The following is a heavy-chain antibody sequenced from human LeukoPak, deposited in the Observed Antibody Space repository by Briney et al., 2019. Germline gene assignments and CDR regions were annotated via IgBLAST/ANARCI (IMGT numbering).Heavy chain of an antibody. V-gene: IGHV4-39*07. D-gene: IGHD2-2*01. CDR1: GGSISSSSYY. J-gene: IGHJ4*02. CDR3: ARIAPAASAAPDY. CDR2: IYYSGST. Sequence: ASETLSLTCTVSGGSISSSSYYWGWLRQPPGKGLEWIGSIYYSGSTYYNPSLKSRVTISVDTSKNQFSLKLSSVTAADTAVYYCARIAPAASAAPDYWGQGTLGTVSS.